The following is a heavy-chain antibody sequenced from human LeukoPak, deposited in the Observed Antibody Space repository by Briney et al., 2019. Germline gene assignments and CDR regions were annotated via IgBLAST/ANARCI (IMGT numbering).Heavy chain of an antibody. J-gene: IGHJ3*02. CDR2: LRYDGSSK. Sequence: GGSLRLSCAASGFTFSNSGMHWVRQAPGKGLEWVSFLRYDGSSKFYTDSVQGRFTISRDNPKNTLYLQMNSLRVEDAAVYYCAKDSVYGGWGNAFDIWGQGTMVTVSS. V-gene: IGHV3-30*02. D-gene: IGHD3-16*01. CDR1: GFTFSNSG. CDR3: AKDSVYGGWGNAFDI.